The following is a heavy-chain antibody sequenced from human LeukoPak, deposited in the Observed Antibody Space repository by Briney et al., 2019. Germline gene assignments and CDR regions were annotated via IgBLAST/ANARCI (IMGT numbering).Heavy chain of an antibody. CDR1: GGSFSGYY. Sequence: SETLSLTCAVYGGSFSGYYWSWIRQPPGKGLEWIGEINHSGSTNYNPSLKSRVTISVDTSKNQFSLKLSSVTAADTAVYYCARGNAQYYDFWSGPILYYYYYYYMDVWGKGTTVTVSS. D-gene: IGHD3-3*01. CDR2: INHSGST. J-gene: IGHJ6*03. V-gene: IGHV4-34*01. CDR3: ARGNAQYYDFWSGPILYYYYYYYMDV.